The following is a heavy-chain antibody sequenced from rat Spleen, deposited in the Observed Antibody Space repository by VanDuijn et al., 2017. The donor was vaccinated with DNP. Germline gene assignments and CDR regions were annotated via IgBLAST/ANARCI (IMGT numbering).Heavy chain of an antibody. D-gene: IGHD1-12*02. J-gene: IGHJ2*01. CDR2: ITNTGGSI. Sequence: EVQLVESGGGPVQPGRSLKLSCVASGFSFNNYWMSWIRQAPGKGLKWVASITNTGGSIYYPDSVKGRFTISRDNAQNTLYLQMYSLRSEDTATYYSTRDNYSGGRYDPIDYGGRGLMVTVSS. V-gene: IGHV5-31*01. CDR3: TRDNYSGGRYDPIDY. CDR1: GFSFNNYW.